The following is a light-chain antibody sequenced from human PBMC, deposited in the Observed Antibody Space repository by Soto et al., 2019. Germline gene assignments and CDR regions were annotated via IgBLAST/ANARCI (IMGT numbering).Light chain of an antibody. Sequence: EVVVTQSPATVSVSPGERATLSCRASQSVNSDLAWYHQKPGQGPRLLIYGASTRATDIPGRFSGSGSGTEFTLTISSLQSEDFAVYYCQQYNKWPITFGQGTRVEIK. J-gene: IGKJ5*01. CDR2: GAS. V-gene: IGKV3-15*01. CDR3: QQYNKWPIT. CDR1: QSVNSD.